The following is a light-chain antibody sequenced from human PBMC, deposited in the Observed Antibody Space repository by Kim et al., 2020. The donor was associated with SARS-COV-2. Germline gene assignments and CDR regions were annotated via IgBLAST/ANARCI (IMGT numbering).Light chain of an antibody. CDR3: QVWDTSSAHYV. J-gene: IGLJ1*01. V-gene: IGLV3-21*04. CDR1: NMGGKS. CDR2: YDS. Sequence: ATGKTARISCGGDNMGGKSVHWYQQKPGQAPVLVIYYDSDRPSGIPERFSGSNSGNTATLTISRVEAGDEADYYCQVWDTSSAHYVFGTGTKVTVL.